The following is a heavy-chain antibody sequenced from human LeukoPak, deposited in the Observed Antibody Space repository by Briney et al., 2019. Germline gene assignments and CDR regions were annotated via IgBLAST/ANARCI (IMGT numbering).Heavy chain of an antibody. J-gene: IGHJ5*02. CDR3: AKDQLRVPAAIRGRHNWFDP. CDR1: GFTFSSYA. CDR2: ISGSGGST. D-gene: IGHD2-2*02. Sequence: GGSLRLSCAASGFTFSSYAMSWVRQAPGKGLEWVSAISGSGGSTYYADSVKGRFTISRDNSKNTLYLQMNSLRAEDTAVYYCAKDQLRVPAAIRGRHNWFDPWGQGTLVTVSS. V-gene: IGHV3-23*01.